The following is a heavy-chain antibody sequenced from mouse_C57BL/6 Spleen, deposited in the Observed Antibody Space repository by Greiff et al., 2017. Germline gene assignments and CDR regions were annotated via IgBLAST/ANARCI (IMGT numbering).Heavy chain of an antibody. J-gene: IGHJ2*01. V-gene: IGHV1-42*01. CDR3: ARKGPHYYGSSYGY. CDR1: GYSFTGYY. D-gene: IGHD1-1*01. CDR2: INPSTGGT. Sequence: VQLKESGPELVKPGASVKISCKASGYSFTGYYMNWVKQSPEKSLEWIGEINPSTGGTTYNQKFKAKATLTVDKSSSTAYMQLKSLTSEDSAVYYCARKGPHYYGSSYGYWGQGTTLTVSS.